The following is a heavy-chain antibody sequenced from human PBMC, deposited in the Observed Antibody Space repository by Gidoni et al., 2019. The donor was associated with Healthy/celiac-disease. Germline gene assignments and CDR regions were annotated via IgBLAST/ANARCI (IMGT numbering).Heavy chain of an antibody. CDR1: GYSFTSYW. V-gene: IGHV5-10-1*03. D-gene: IGHD6-19*01. CDR2: IDPSDSYT. Sequence: EVQLVQSGAEVTKPGASLRLSCKGSGYSFTSYWISWVRQLPGKGLEWMGRIDPSDSYTHYSPSFQGHVTISADKSISTAYLQWSSLKASDTAMYYCARGMVGAVAGTFDAFDIWGQGPMVTVSS. J-gene: IGHJ3*02. CDR3: ARGMVGAVAGTFDAFDI.